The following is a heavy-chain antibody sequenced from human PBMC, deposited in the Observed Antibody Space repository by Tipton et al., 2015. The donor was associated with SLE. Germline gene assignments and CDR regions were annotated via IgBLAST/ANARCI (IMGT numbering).Heavy chain of an antibody. CDR2: IYYSEYSEST. V-gene: IGHV4-31*03. J-gene: IGHJ4*02. D-gene: IGHD3-10*01. Sequence: LRLSCTVSGDSISSGGYYWTWIRQHPGKGLEWIGYIYYSEYSESTLYNPSLKSRVAISVDLSKNQFSLKLSSVTAADTAVYYCARGSSGSGSYPFDYWGQGTLVSVSS. CDR1: GDSISSGGYY. CDR3: ARGSSGSGSYPFDY.